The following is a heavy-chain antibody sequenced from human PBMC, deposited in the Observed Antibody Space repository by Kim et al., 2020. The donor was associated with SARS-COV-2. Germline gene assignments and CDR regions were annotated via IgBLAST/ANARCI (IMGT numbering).Heavy chain of an antibody. CDR1: GFTLSTYR. CDR2: VSETSSYI. Sequence: GGSLRLSCAASGFTLSTYRMNWVRQAPGKGLEWVSSVSETSSYIYYADSVRGRFTISRDNAKNSLYLQINSLRAEDTAVYYCAREDLLTGYQQYFDLWGRGTLVTVSS. J-gene: IGHJ2*01. CDR3: AREDLLTGYQQYFDL. V-gene: IGHV3-21*01. D-gene: IGHD3-9*01.